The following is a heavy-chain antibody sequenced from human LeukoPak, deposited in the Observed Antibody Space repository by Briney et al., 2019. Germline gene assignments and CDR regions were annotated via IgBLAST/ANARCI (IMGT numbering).Heavy chain of an antibody. CDR3: ARGDGYCSGGSCYWSFDY. CDR2: ISGSGGST. V-gene: IGHV3-23*01. CDR1: GFTFSSYA. Sequence: PGGSLRLSCAASGFTFSSYAMSWVRQAPGKGLEWVSAISGSGGSTYYADSVKGRFTISRDNSKNTLYLQMNSLRAEDTAVYYCARGDGYCSGGSCYWSFDYWGQGTLVTVSS. J-gene: IGHJ4*02. D-gene: IGHD2-15*01.